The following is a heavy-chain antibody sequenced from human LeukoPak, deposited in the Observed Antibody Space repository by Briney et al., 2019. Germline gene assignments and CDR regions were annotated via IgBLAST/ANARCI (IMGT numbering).Heavy chain of an antibody. D-gene: IGHD6-19*01. CDR1: GYTFTSYY. Sequence: ASVKVSFKASGYTFTSYYIHWVRQAPGQGLEWMGIINPTGGSTSYAQKFQDRITMTRDTSTSTVYMELSSLRSEDTAVYYCARSDYSSGWCGYWGQGTLVTVSS. V-gene: IGHV1-46*01. CDR3: ARSDYSSGWCGY. J-gene: IGHJ4*02. CDR2: INPTGGST.